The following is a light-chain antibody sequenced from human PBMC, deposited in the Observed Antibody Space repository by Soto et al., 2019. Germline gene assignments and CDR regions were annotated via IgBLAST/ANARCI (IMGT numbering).Light chain of an antibody. CDR2: STS. CDR3: LLYYGGAQVI. J-gene: IGLJ2*01. Sequence: QTVVTQEPSLSVSPGGTVTLTCASSAGPVTSGYFPNWFQQKTGQAPRALIYSTSNRHPWTPARFSGSLLGDKAALTLSGVQPEDEADYYCLLYYGGAQVIFGGGTKVTVL. CDR1: AGPVTSGYF. V-gene: IGLV7-43*01.